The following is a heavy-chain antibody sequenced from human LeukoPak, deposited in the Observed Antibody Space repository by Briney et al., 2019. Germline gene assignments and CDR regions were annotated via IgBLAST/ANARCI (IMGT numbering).Heavy chain of an antibody. CDR3: ARDRAGLGLLDF. Sequence: SETLSLTCAVSGGPLSSGGYSWTWIRQPPGKGLEWIGYIFQSGSPSYNPSLRSRVTILVDTSRNHFSLELISVTAADTAMYYCARDRAGLGLLDFWGQGTMVTVSS. V-gene: IGHV4-30-2*01. CDR2: IFQSGSP. J-gene: IGHJ3*01. CDR1: GGPLSSGGYS. D-gene: IGHD1-26*01.